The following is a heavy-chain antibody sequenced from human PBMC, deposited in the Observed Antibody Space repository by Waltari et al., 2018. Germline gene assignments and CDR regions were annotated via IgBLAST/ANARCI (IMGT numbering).Heavy chain of an antibody. D-gene: IGHD6-6*01. J-gene: IGHJ3*02. CDR2: IYTSGST. CDR1: GGSISSYY. Sequence: QVQLQESGPGLVKPSETLSLTCTVSGGSISSYYWSWIRQPAGKGLEWIGRIYTSGSTNYNPSLKSRVTMSVDTSKNQFSLKLSSVTAADTAVYYCARIHSSSARSGDALDIWGQGTMVTVSS. V-gene: IGHV4-4*07. CDR3: ARIHSSSARSGDALDI.